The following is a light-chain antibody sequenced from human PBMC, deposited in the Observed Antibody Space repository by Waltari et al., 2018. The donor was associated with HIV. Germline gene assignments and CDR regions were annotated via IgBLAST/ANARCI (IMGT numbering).Light chain of an antibody. CDR3: NSRDSSGHWV. Sequence: SSELTQDPAASVALGQTVRITCQGDILRTSYASWYQQKPGQAPILVIYGKNNLPSGIPGRFSGYSSGNASSLTISVAQAEDEADYYCNSRDSSGHWVFGGGTELTVL. CDR2: GKN. CDR1: ILRTSY. J-gene: IGLJ3*02. V-gene: IGLV3-19*01.